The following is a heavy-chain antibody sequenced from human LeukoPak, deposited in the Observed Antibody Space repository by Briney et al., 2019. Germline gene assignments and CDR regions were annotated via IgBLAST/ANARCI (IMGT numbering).Heavy chain of an antibody. V-gene: IGHV1-18*01. J-gene: IGHJ5*02. CDR1: GYTFTSYG. CDR2: ISAYSGNT. D-gene: IGHD3-22*01. Sequence: ASVKVSCKASGYTFTSYGISWVRRAPGQGLEWMGWISAYSGNTNYAQKLQGRVTMTTDTSTSTAYMELRSLRSDDTAVYYCARDRAPYYYDSSGYSAGPWGQGTLVTVSS. CDR3: ARDRAPYYYDSSGYSAGP.